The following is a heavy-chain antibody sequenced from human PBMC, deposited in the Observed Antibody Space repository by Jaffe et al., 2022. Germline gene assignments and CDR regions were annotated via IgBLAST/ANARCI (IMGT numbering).Heavy chain of an antibody. Sequence: EVQLVESGGALVQPGGSLRLSCTASGFTFSTYWMSWVRQAPEKGLEWVALTKGDESDTYYVDSVKGRFTISRDNAKNSLYLQMNNLRPEDTAVYYCAHGDGRGRPRDGYWGQGTLVTVSS. V-gene: IGHV3-7*01. D-gene: IGHD1-26*01. J-gene: IGHJ4*02. CDR1: GFTFSTYW. CDR2: TKGDESDT. CDR3: AHGDGRGRPRDGY.